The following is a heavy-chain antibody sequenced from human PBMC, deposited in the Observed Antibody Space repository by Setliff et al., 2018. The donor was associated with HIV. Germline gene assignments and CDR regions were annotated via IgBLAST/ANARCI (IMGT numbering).Heavy chain of an antibody. CDR3: AKEGNSVDNWLDP. D-gene: IGHD1-26*01. Sequence: SETLSLTCTVSGDPIFIGGYYWSWIRQHPGGGLEWIGYIYHTGKTYYNPSLQSRIIMSLDMSQNQFSLELSSVTAADTAVYYCAKEGNSVDNWLDPWGPGTLVTVSS. CDR1: GDPIFIGGYY. CDR2: IYHTGKT. J-gene: IGHJ5*02. V-gene: IGHV4-31*03.